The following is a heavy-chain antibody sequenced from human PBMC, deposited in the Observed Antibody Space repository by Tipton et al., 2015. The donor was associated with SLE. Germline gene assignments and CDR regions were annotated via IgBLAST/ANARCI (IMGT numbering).Heavy chain of an antibody. V-gene: IGHV4-59*01. CDR1: GGSISSYY. Sequence: TLSLTCTVSGGSISSYYWSWIRQPPGKGLEWIGYIYYGGSTNYNPSLKSRVTISVDTSKNQFSLKLSSVTAADTAVYYCARRGQQLTTSYYYYYYMDVWGKGTTVTVSS. CDR3: ARRGQQLTTSYYYYYYMDV. J-gene: IGHJ6*03. D-gene: IGHD6-13*01. CDR2: IYYGGST.